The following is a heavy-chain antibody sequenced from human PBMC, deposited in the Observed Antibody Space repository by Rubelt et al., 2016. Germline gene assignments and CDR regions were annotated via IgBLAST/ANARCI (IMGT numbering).Heavy chain of an antibody. V-gene: IGHV3-74*01. CDR3: AKGRILLWFGESTRV. J-gene: IGHJ6*02. Sequence: VMTGGSLRLSCVGSGFSFSRYWMQWVRKAPGKGLVWVSRINSDGSSTTYADSVKGRFTISRDNSKNTLSLQMNSLRAEDKAGYYCAKGRILLWFGESTRVWGQGTTFTVSS. CDR2: INSDGSST. D-gene: IGHD3-10*01. CDR1: GFSFSRYW.